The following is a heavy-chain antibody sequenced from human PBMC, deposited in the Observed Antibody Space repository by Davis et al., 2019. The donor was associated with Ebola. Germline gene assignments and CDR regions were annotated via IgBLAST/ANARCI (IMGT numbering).Heavy chain of an antibody. J-gene: IGHJ5*02. CDR2: IYTSGST. D-gene: IGHD2-15*01. CDR3: ARDGLVAAPYNWFDP. CDR1: GGSISSYY. Sequence: PSETLSLTCTVSGGSISSYYWSWIRQPAGKGLEWIGRIYTSGSTNYNPSLKSRVTMSVDTSKNQFSLKLSSVTAADTAVYYCARDGLVAAPYNWFDPWGQGTLVTVSS. V-gene: IGHV4-4*07.